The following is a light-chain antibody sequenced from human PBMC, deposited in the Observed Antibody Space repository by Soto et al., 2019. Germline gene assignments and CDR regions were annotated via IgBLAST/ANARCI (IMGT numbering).Light chain of an antibody. CDR2: AAS. V-gene: IGKV1-39*01. J-gene: IGKJ5*01. CDR1: QSISSY. Sequence: DIQMTQSPSSLSASVGDRVTITCRASQSISSYLNWYQQKPGKAPKLLIYAASSLQSGVPSRFSGSGSGTDFILTISSLQPEDFATYYCQQSYSTPQSTFGQGTRLEIK. CDR3: QQSYSTPQST.